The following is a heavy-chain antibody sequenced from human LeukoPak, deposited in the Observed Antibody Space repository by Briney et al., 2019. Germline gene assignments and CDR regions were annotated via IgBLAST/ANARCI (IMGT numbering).Heavy chain of an antibody. D-gene: IGHD1-1*01. J-gene: IGHJ4*02. CDR1: GGSISSGSYY. Sequence: SQTLSLTCTVSGGSISSGSYYWSWIRQPAGKGLEWIGRIYTSGSTNYNPSLKSRVTISVDTSKNQFSLKLSSVTAADTAVYYCARTHWNDVDYWGQGTLVTVSS. V-gene: IGHV4-61*02. CDR3: ARTHWNDVDY. CDR2: IYTSGST.